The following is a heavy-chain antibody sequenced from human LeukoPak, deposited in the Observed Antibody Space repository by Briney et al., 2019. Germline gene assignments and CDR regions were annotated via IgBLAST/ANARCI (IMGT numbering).Heavy chain of an antibody. D-gene: IGHD6-13*01. Sequence: GASVKVSCKASGGTFSNYAVSWVRQAPGQGLEWMGGIIPIFGTANYAQRFQGRVTITTDESATTAYMELRSLRFEDTAVYYCARVSAIAAPSTWEYYYYYMDVWGLGTTVTVSS. CDR3: ARVSAIAAPSTWEYYYYYMDV. CDR2: IIPIFGTA. J-gene: IGHJ6*03. CDR1: GGTFSNYA. V-gene: IGHV1-69*05.